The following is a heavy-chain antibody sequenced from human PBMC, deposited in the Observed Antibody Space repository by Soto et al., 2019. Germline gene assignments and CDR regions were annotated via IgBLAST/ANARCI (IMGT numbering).Heavy chain of an antibody. Sequence: SETLSLTCTVSGGSISSYYWGWIRQPPGKGLEWIGYIYYSGSTNYNPSLKSRVTISVDTSKNQFSLKLSSVTAADTAVYYCARDSIVVVPAGMGGYYYYYGMDGWGQGTTVTVYS. J-gene: IGHJ6*02. CDR1: GGSISSYY. D-gene: IGHD2-2*01. V-gene: IGHV4-59*01. CDR2: IYYSGST. CDR3: ARDSIVVVPAGMGGYYYYYGMDG.